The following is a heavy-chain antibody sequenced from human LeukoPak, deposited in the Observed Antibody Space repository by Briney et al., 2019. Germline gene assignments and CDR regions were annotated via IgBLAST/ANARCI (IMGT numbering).Heavy chain of an antibody. J-gene: IGHJ4*02. CDR3: AKDKQWIWCELDY. Sequence: AGGSLRLSCAASGFTFSSYAMSWVRQAPGKGLEWVSAISGSGGSTYYADSVKGRFTISRDNSKNTLYLQMNSLRAEDTAVYYCAKDKQWIWCELDYWGQGTLVTVSS. CDR1: GFTFSSYA. V-gene: IGHV3-23*01. D-gene: IGHD5-12*01. CDR2: ISGSGGST.